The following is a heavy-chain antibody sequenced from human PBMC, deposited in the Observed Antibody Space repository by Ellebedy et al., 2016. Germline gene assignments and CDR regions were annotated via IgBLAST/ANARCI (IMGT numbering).Heavy chain of an antibody. J-gene: IGHJ2*01. CDR1: GGSISSYY. Sequence: SETLSLXXTVSGGSISSYYWNWIRQPPGKGLEWIGYIYYSGSTNYNPSLKSRVTISVDTSKNQFSLKLSSVTAADTAVYYCARAPRSCIPYRDCFQYWYFDLWGRGTLVTVSS. V-gene: IGHV4-59*01. CDR2: IYYSGST. D-gene: IGHD2-21*02. CDR3: ARAPRSCIPYRDCFQYWYFDL.